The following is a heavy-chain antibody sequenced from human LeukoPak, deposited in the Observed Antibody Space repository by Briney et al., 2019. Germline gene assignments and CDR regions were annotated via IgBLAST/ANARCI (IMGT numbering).Heavy chain of an antibody. J-gene: IGHJ6*02. CDR1: GYTFTSYD. V-gene: IGHV1-8*01. CDR2: MNPNSGNT. D-gene: IGHD2-2*01. CDR3: ASVVPDHYYYYGMDV. Sequence: GASVKVSCKASGYTFTSYDINWVRQATGQGLEWMGWMNPNSGNTGYAQKFQGRVTMTRNTSISTAYMELSSLRSEDTAVYYCASVVPDHYYYYGMDVWGQGPTVTVSS.